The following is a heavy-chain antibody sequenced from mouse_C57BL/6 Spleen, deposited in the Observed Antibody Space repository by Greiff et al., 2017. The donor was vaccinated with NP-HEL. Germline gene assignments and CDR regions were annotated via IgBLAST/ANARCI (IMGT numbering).Heavy chain of an antibody. CDR3: ARSGTRFAY. D-gene: IGHD4-1*01. V-gene: IGHV1-55*01. CDR1: GYTFTSYW. J-gene: IGHJ3*01. CDR2: IYPGSGST. Sequence: QVHVKQPGAELVKPGASVKMSCKASGYTFTSYWITWVKQRPGQGLEWIGDIYPGSGSTNYNEKFKSKATLTVDTSSSTAYMQLSSLTSEDSAVYYCARSGTRFAYWGQGTLVTVSA.